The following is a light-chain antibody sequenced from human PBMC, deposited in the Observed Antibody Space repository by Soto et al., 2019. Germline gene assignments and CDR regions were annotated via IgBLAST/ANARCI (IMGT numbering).Light chain of an antibody. CDR3: QQLNSHPIT. CDR1: QGITNF. CDR2: EAS. Sequence: DIQMTQSPSSLAASVGDRVTITCRASQGITNFLAWYQQKPGKVPKLLIYEASTLQSGVPSRFSGSGSGTDFTLTISSLQPEDVATYYCQQLNSHPITLGPGTKVDIK. J-gene: IGKJ3*01. V-gene: IGKV1-27*01.